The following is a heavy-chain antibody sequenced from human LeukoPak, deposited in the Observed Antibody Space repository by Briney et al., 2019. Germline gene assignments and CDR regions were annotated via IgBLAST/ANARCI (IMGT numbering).Heavy chain of an antibody. V-gene: IGHV1-2*02. Sequence: ASVKVSCKASGYTFTCYYMHWVGQAPGQGREGMGWINPNSGGTNYAQKFQSRVTMTRDTSISTAYMELSRLRSDDTAVYYCARDGGYSGSYGGHYWGQGTLVTVSS. J-gene: IGHJ4*02. CDR3: ARDGGYSGSYGGHY. CDR2: INPNSGGT. CDR1: GYTFTCYY. D-gene: IGHD1-26*01.